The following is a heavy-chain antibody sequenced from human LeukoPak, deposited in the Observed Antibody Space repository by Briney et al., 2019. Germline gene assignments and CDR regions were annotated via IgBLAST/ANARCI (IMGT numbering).Heavy chain of an antibody. CDR2: ISSSSSTI. CDR3: ARDEAMIVVDHAFDI. Sequence: GGSLRLSCAASGFTFSSYSMNWVRQAPGKGLEWVSYISSSSSTIYYADSVKGRFTISRDNAKNSLYLQMNSLRAEDTAVYYCARDEAMIVVDHAFDIWGQGTMVTVSS. CDR1: GFTFSSYS. J-gene: IGHJ3*02. V-gene: IGHV3-48*04. D-gene: IGHD3-22*01.